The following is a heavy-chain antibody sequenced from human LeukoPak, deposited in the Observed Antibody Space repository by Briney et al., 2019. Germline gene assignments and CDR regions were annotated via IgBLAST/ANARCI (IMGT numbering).Heavy chain of an antibody. V-gene: IGHV3-66*01. Sequence: GGSLRLSCSASGFTVSSNYMGWVRQAPGKGLEWVLTIYSGGGTYYVDSVKGRFTVSRDNSKNTLYIQMNSQRDEETAVYCCGRDIPSNWGLGYWGQGTLVTVSS. CDR1: GFTVSSNY. CDR3: GRDIPSNWGLGY. D-gene: IGHD7-27*01. CDR2: IYSGGGT. J-gene: IGHJ4*02.